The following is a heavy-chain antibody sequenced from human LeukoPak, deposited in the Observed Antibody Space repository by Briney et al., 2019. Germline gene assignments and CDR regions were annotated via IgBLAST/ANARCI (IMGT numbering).Heavy chain of an antibody. D-gene: IGHD1-7*01. CDR1: GFTFNYAW. V-gene: IGHV3-15*04. CDR3: TTDEDWNYARKDV. CDR2: TVSEIDGGTT. Sequence: GSLRLSCAASGFTFNYAWMSWVRRVPGKGLEWVGQTVSEIDGGTTDHAAPVKGRFTISRDDSKSTLYLQMNSLKIEDTAVYYCTTDEDWNYARKDVWGQGATVIVSS. J-gene: IGHJ6*02.